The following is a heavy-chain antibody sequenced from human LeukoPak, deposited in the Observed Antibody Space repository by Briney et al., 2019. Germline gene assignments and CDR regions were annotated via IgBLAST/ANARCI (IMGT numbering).Heavy chain of an antibody. V-gene: IGHV3-21*01. CDR3: AREASGYAPSNNWFDP. Sequence: PGGSLRLSCAASGFTFSSYSMNWVRQAPGKGLEWVSSISSSSSYIYYADSVKGRFTISRDNAKNSLYLQMNSLRAEDTAVYYCAREASGYAPSNNWFDPWGQGTLVTVSS. CDR1: GFTFSSYS. CDR2: ISSSSSYI. J-gene: IGHJ5*02. D-gene: IGHD6-25*01.